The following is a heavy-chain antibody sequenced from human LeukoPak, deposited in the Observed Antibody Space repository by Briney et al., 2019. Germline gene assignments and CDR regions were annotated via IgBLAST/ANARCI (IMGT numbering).Heavy chain of an antibody. V-gene: IGHV3-30*02. J-gene: IGHJ4*02. Sequence: PGGSLRLSCAASGFTFSSYGMHWVRQAPGKGLEWVAFIRYDGSNKYYADSVKGRFTISRDNSKNTLYLQMNSLRAEDTAVYFCPKDSAREEGSGYHQFDYWGQGTLVTVSS. D-gene: IGHD3-22*01. CDR3: PKDSAREEGSGYHQFDY. CDR1: GFTFSSYG. CDR2: IRYDGSNK.